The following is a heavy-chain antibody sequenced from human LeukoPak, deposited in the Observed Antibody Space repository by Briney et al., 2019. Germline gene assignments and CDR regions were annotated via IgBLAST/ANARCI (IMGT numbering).Heavy chain of an antibody. CDR3: TRMEYYYASGSFYQPFDY. J-gene: IGHJ4*02. D-gene: IGHD3-10*01. CDR1: GFTFSNYN. Sequence: PGRSLRLSCAASGFTFSNYNMNWVRQAPGRGLEWVSSISSSSSYIYYAESVKGRFTISRDNAKNSLFLQMNSLRAEDTAVYYCTRMEYYYASGSFYQPFDYWGQGTLVAVSS. V-gene: IGHV3-21*01. CDR2: ISSSSSYI.